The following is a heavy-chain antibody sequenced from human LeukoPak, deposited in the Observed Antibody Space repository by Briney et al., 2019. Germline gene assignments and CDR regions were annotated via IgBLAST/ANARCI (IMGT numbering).Heavy chain of an antibody. V-gene: IGHV1-2*06. CDR1: GYTFTGNY. D-gene: IGHD4-11*01. CDR2: INPNSGGT. CDR3: ARDPWGLHAY. Sequence: ASVRVSCKASGYTFTGNYMHWVRQAPGEGLEWMGRINPNSGGTNYAQQFQGRVTMTRDTSISTAYMELRRLRSDDTAVYYCARDPWGLHAYWGQGTLVTVSS. J-gene: IGHJ4*02.